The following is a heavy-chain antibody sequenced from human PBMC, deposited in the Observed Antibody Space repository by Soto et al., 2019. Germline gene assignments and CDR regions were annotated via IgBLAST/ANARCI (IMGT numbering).Heavy chain of an antibody. CDR1: GVSISSNNW. Sequence: QVQLQESGPGLVKPSGTLSLTCGVSGVSISSNNWWSWVRQPPGKGLEWIGEMYHTGSTNYNPSLRSPVPISGEKAQNPFSLKLSSVTAADTAVYFCARRSRSAYDSSEGNFDYWGQGTLVTVSS. CDR2: MYHTGST. CDR3: ARRSRSAYDSSEGNFDY. J-gene: IGHJ4*02. D-gene: IGHD3-22*01. V-gene: IGHV4-4*02.